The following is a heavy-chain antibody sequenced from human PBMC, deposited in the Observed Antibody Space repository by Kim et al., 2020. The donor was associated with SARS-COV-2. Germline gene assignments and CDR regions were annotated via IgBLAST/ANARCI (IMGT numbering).Heavy chain of an antibody. CDR1: GYTFTDYF. V-gene: IGHV1-2*02. Sequence: ASVKVSCKASGYTFTDYFIHWVRRAPGQGLEWMGWINPASGVPYYAQKFQGRVTMTTNTSINTAYMELSSLRSDDTAMYYCARSKRLAPWGQGSLGTVSS. J-gene: IGHJ5*02. CDR2: INPASGVP. CDR3: ARSKRLAP.